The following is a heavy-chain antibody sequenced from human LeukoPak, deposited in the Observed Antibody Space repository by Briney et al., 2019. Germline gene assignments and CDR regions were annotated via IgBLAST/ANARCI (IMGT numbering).Heavy chain of an antibody. CDR3: ARDRGGSYYDY. D-gene: IGHD1-26*01. CDR1: GFTFSDHY. Sequence: GGSLRLSCAASGFTFSDHYMDWVRQAPGKGLEWVGRTRNKANSYTTEYAASVKGRFTISRDDSKNSLYLQMNSLKTEDTAVYYCARDRGGSYYDYWGQRTLVTVSS. V-gene: IGHV3-72*01. CDR2: TRNKANSYTT. J-gene: IGHJ4*02.